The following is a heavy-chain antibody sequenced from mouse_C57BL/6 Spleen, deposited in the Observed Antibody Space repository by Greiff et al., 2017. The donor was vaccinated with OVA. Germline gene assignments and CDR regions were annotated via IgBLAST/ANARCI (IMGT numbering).Heavy chain of an antibody. CDR1: GYTFTSYW. J-gene: IGHJ1*03. V-gene: IGHV1-50*01. CDR2: IDPSDSYT. D-gene: IGHD1-2*01. Sequence: VQLQQPGAELVKPGASVKLSCKASGYTFTSYWMQWVKQRPGQGLEWIGEIDPSDSYTNYNQKFKGKATLTVDTSSSTAYMQLSSLTSEDSAVYYCARPLLRQWYFDGWGTGTTVTVSS. CDR3: ARPLLRQWYFDG.